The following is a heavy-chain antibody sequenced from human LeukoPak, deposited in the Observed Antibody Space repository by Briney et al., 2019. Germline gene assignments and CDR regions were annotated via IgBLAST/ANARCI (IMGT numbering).Heavy chain of an antibody. V-gene: IGHV1-2*02. CDR1: GYTFTGYY. Sequence: ASVKVSCKASGYTFTGYYMHWVRQAPGQGLEWMGWINPNSGGTNYAQKFQGRVTMTRDTSISTAYMELSRLRSDDTAVYYCARGLSDCSSTSCYFYWGQGTLVTVSS. CDR2: INPNSGGT. J-gene: IGHJ4*02. D-gene: IGHD2-2*01. CDR3: ARGLSDCSSTSCYFY.